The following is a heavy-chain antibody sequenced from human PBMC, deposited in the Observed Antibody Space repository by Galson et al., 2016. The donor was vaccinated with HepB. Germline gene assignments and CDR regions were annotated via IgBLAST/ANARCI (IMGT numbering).Heavy chain of an antibody. CDR1: GFTFSSYA. J-gene: IGHJ4*02. Sequence: SLRLSCAASGFTFSSYAMHWVRQAPGKGLEWVAVISYDGRDKYFADSVKGRFTISRDNSKSTLYLQMNSLGAEDTAVYYCARDGRGYTGFDYWGQGTLVTVSS. CDR2: ISYDGRDK. CDR3: ARDGRGYTGFDY. V-gene: IGHV3-30*04. D-gene: IGHD3-16*02.